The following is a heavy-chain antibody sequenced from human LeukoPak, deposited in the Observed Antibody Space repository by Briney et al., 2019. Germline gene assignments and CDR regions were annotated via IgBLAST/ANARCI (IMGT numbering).Heavy chain of an antibody. J-gene: IGHJ4*02. CDR1: GYNFTSYW. V-gene: IGHV5-51*01. Sequence: GESLKISCKGSGYNFTSYWIGWVRQMPGKGLEWMGIIYPGDSDTRYSPSFQGQVTISADKSISTAYLQWSSLKASDTAMYYCARSRAYSGYEKVYYFDYWGQGTLVTVSS. CDR3: ARSRAYSGYEKVYYFDY. CDR2: IYPGDSDT. D-gene: IGHD5-12*01.